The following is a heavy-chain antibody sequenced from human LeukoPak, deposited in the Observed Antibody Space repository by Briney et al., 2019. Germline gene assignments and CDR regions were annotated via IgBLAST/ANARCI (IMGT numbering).Heavy chain of an antibody. D-gene: IGHD1-20*01. CDR2: ISWNSGSI. J-gene: IGHJ4*02. V-gene: IGHV3-9*01. Sequence: GRSLRLSCAASGFTFDDYAMHWVRQAPGEGLEWVSGISWNSGSIGYADSVKGRFTISRDNAKNSLYLQMNSLRAEDTALYYCAKDKNNWNYYDYWGQGTLVTVSS. CDR3: AKDKNNWNYYDY. CDR1: GFTFDDYA.